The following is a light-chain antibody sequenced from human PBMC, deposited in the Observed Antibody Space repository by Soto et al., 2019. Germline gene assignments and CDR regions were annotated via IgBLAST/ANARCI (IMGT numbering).Light chain of an antibody. CDR1: QSVSSHY. V-gene: IGKV3-20*01. J-gene: IGKJ1*01. CDR3: QQYGSSPT. Sequence: EIVLTQSPGTLSLSPGERATLSCRSSQSVSSHYLAWSQQNPDQAPRLVIYDVSGRATGIPDRFSGSGSGTDFTLTIRRLEPEDVAVDYWQQYGSSPTFGQGTKVEIK. CDR2: DVS.